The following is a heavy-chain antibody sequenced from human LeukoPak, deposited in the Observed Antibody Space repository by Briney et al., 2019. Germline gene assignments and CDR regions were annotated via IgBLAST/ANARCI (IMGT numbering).Heavy chain of an antibody. CDR1: GFTFDDYA. V-gene: IGHV3-9*01. D-gene: IGHD4-17*01. CDR2: ISWNSGSI. Sequence: GGSLRLSCAASGFTFDDYAMYWVRQAPGKGLEWVSGISWNSGSIGYADSVKGRFTIPRDNAKNSLYLQMNSLRAEDTALYYCAKDIYGDHSAFDLWGRGTLVTVSS. CDR3: AKDIYGDHSAFDL. J-gene: IGHJ2*01.